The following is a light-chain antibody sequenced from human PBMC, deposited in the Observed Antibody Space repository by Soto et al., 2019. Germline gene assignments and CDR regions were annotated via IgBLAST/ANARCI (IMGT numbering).Light chain of an antibody. CDR2: GAS. CDR3: QQYNNWPLG. CDR1: QSVSRN. J-gene: IGKJ3*01. V-gene: IGKV3-15*01. Sequence: EIVMTQSPATLSVSPGERATLSCRASQSVSRNLAWYQQKPGQAPRLLIYGASTRATGIPARFSGSGSGTEFTLTISSLQSEDFAVYYCQQYNNWPLGFGPGTKVDIK.